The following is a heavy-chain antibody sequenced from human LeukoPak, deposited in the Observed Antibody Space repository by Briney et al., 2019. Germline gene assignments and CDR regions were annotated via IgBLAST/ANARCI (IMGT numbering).Heavy chain of an antibody. Sequence: SQTLSLTCAISGDSVSSNSTACNWIRQSPSRGLGWLGRTYYRSKWYNDYAVSVKSRITINPDTSKNQFSLQLNSVTPEDTAVYYCARGGQGDGYSADEAFDFWGQGTMVTVSS. CDR3: ARGGQGDGYSADEAFDF. CDR1: GDSVSSNSTA. V-gene: IGHV6-1*01. CDR2: TYYRSKWYN. D-gene: IGHD5-24*01. J-gene: IGHJ3*01.